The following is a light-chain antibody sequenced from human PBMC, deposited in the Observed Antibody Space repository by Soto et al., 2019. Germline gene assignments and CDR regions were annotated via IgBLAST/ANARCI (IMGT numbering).Light chain of an antibody. CDR2: AAS. CDR1: QGISNY. Sequence: DIQMTQSPSSLSASVGDRVTITCRASQGISNYLAWYQQKPGKVPKLLIYAASTLQSGVPSRFSVSGSGTDFTLTISSLQPEDVATYYGQKYNSAPPWTFGQGTKVQIK. V-gene: IGKV1-27*01. CDR3: QKYNSAPPWT. J-gene: IGKJ1*01.